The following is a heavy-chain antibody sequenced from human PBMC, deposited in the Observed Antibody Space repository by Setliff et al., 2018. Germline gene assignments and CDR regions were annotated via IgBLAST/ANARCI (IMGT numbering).Heavy chain of an antibody. J-gene: IGHJ3*02. CDR1: GFTFSSYA. V-gene: IGHV3-23*01. Sequence: PGGSLRLSCAASGFTFSSYAMSWVRQAPGKGLEWVSAISGSGGRTYYADSVKGRFTISRDNSKNTLYLQTNGLRAEDTAVYYCAKDELDDSDSSAYYDAFDIWGQGTMVTVSS. D-gene: IGHD3-22*01. CDR2: ISGSGGRT. CDR3: AKDELDDSDSSAYYDAFDI.